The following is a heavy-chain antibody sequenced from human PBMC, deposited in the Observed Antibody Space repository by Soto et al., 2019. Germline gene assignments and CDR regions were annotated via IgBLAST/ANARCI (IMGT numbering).Heavy chain of an antibody. CDR3: VVAAQPCYFDY. D-gene: IGHD2-15*01. CDR1: GYTFTSYG. CDR2: ISAYNGNT. V-gene: IGHV1-18*01. Sequence: ASVKVSCKASGYTFTSYGISWVRQAPGQGLEWMRWISAYNGNTNYAQKLQGRVTMTTDTSTSTAYMELRSLRSDDTAVYYCVVAAQPCYFDYWGQGTLVTVSS. J-gene: IGHJ4*02.